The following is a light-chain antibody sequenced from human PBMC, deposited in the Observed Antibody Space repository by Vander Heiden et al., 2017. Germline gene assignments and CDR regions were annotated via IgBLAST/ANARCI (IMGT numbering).Light chain of an antibody. J-gene: IGKJ2*01. CDR2: GAY. Sequence: QMTQSPSSLPASVGDRVTVTCRASQTLINYLSWYQQKPGKAPRLLIYGAYNLQSGVPSRFSGSGSGTEFTLTISSLQPEDFATYYCQQSYTIPYTFGQGTRLEIK. CDR1: QTLINY. CDR3: QQSYTIPYT. V-gene: IGKV1-39*01.